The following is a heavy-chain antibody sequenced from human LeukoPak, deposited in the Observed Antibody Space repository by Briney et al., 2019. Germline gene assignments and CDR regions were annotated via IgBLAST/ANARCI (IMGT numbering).Heavy chain of an antibody. J-gene: IGHJ4*02. V-gene: IGHV4-30-2*01. D-gene: IGHD6-13*01. CDR2: IYHSGST. Sequence: PSETLSLTCTVSGGSISSGGYYWSWIRQPPGKGLEWIGYIYHSGSTYHSPSLKSRVTISVDRSKNQFSLKLSSVTAADTAVYYCARDTRIAAVSPFDYWGQGTLVTVSS. CDR1: GGSISSGGYY. CDR3: ARDTRIAAVSPFDY.